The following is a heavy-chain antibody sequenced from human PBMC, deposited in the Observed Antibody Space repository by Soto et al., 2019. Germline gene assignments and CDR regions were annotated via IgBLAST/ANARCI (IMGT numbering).Heavy chain of an antibody. CDR3: ARDRLASVVIEGTFY. J-gene: IGHJ4*02. D-gene: IGHD2-15*01. CDR1: GFTFSSYA. V-gene: IGHV3-23*01. Sequence: EVQLLESGGGLVQPGGSLRLSCAASGFTFSSYAMRWVRQAPGRGLEWVSSISGSGDSTYYADSVKGRFTISRDNSKNMLYLELNSLRAEDTALYYCARDRLASVVIEGTFYWGQGTLVTVSS. CDR2: ISGSGDST.